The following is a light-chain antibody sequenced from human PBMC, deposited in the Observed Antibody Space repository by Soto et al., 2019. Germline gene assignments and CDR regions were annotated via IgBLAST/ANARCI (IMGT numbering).Light chain of an antibody. CDR1: QGISSW. V-gene: IGKV1-5*01. CDR3: QQYNSYSPT. J-gene: IGKJ1*01. CDR2: DAS. Sequence: DIQMTQSPSTLSASVGDRVTITCRASQGISSWLAWYQQKPGKAPKLLIYDASGLESGVPSRFSGSGSGTEFTLTISSLQPDDFATYYCQQYNSYSPTFGQGTKVDIK.